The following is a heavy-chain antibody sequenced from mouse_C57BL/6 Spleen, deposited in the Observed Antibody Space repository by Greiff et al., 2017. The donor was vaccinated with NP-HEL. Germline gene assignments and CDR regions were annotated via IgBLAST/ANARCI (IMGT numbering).Heavy chain of an antibody. CDR1: GFTFSSYA. CDR2: ISDGGSYT. D-gene: IGHD2-3*01. CDR3: ARDLNDGYYVGYAMDY. Sequence: DVKLVESGGGLVKPGGSLKLSCAASGFTFSSYAMSWVRQTPEKRLEWVATISDGGSYTYYPDNVKGRFTISRDNAKNNLYLQMSHLKSEDTAMYYCARDLNDGYYVGYAMDYWGQGTSVTVSS. J-gene: IGHJ4*01. V-gene: IGHV5-4*01.